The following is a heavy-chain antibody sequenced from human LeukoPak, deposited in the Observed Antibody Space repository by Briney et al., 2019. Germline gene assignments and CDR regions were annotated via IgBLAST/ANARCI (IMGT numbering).Heavy chain of an antibody. D-gene: IGHD3-10*01. J-gene: IGHJ4*02. Sequence: GGSLRLSCAASGFTFSSYGMHWVRQAPGKGLEWVAFIRYDGSNKYYADSVKGRFTISRDNSKNTLYLQMNSLRPEDTAVYYCAKKGFGELLQIDYWGQGTLVTVSS. CDR2: IRYDGSNK. V-gene: IGHV3-30*02. CDR3: AKKGFGELLQIDY. CDR1: GFTFSSYG.